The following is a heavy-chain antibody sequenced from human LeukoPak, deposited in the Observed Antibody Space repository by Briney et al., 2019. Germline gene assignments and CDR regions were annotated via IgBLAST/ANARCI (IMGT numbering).Heavy chain of an antibody. J-gene: IGHJ3*02. Sequence: SETLSLTCTVSGGSISSYYWSWIRQPPGKGLEYIGYIYYSGYTNYNPSLKSRVTISVDTSKNQFSLKLSSVTAADTAVYYCARLPYCGGDCIDAFDIWGQGTMVTVSS. D-gene: IGHD2-21*02. V-gene: IGHV4-59*12. CDR1: GGSISSYY. CDR3: ARLPYCGGDCIDAFDI. CDR2: IYYSGYT.